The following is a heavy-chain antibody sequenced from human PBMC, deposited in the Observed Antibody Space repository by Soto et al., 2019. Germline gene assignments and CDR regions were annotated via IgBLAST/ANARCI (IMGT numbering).Heavy chain of an antibody. J-gene: IGHJ5*02. CDR2: ISSNSAYI. D-gene: IGHD6-13*01. V-gene: IGHV3-21*02. CDR1: GFTFRSFT. Sequence: EVQLVESGGGLVKPGGSLRLSCAASGFTFRSFTMNWVLQAPGKGLEWVSTISSNSAYIYYTDALRGRFTISRDNAKNSLHLQMNSLRAEDTAVYYCTRDASRDSSARGWFDPWGPGTLVTVSS. CDR3: TRDASRDSSARGWFDP.